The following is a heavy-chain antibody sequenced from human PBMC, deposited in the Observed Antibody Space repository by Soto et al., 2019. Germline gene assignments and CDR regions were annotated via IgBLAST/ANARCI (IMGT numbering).Heavy chain of an antibody. CDR1: GFNFNTYW. Sequence: PGGSLRLSCAASGFNFNTYWMCWVRQAPGKGLEWVANIDTDGSRKNYVDSVKGRFIISRDNAKNSLFLQMNSLRADDTAVYYCGRVPLDGNYANGVDVWGQGTTVTVSS. CDR3: GRVPLDGNYANGVDV. J-gene: IGHJ6*02. CDR2: IDTDGSRK. V-gene: IGHV3-7*03. D-gene: IGHD4-17*01.